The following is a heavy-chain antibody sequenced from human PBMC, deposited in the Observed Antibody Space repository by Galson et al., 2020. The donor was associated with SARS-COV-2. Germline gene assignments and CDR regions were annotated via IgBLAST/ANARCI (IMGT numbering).Heavy chain of an antibody. V-gene: IGHV3-66*02. CDR3: ARDGRWFDP. J-gene: IGHJ5*02. CDR2: IYDDGST. CDR1: GFIVSSNY. D-gene: IGHD2-8*01. Sequence: GGSLRLSCAASGFIVSSNYMSWVRQAPGKGLEWVSVIYDDGSTYYADSVKGRFTISRDTSKNTLFLQMNSLRPEDTAVYYCARDGRWFDPWGQGTLVTVSS.